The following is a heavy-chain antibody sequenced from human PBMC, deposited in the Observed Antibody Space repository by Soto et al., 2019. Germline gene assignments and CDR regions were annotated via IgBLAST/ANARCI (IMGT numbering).Heavy chain of an antibody. CDR3: ARVGYSYGLAY. V-gene: IGHV1-69*01. CDR1: GGTFSSYA. CDR2: IIPIFGTA. D-gene: IGHD5-18*01. Sequence: QVQLVQSGAEVKKPGSSVKVSCKASGGTFSSYAISWVRQAPGQGLEWMGGIIPIFGTANYAQKFEGRVTITADESTSTAYRELSSLRSEDTAVYYCARVGYSYGLAYWGQGTLVTVSS. J-gene: IGHJ4*02.